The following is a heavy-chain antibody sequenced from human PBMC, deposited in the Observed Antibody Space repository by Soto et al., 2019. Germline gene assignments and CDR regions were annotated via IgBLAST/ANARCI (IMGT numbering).Heavy chain of an antibody. Sequence: EVQLLESGGGLVQPGGSLRLSCAASGFTFSSYAMSWVRQAPGKGLEWVSAISGSGGSTYYADSVKGRFTISRDNSKKTLYLQMNSLRAEDTAVYYCAKGYCSGGSCYSYRYYYGMDVWGQGTTVTVSS. CDR3: AKGYCSGGSCYSYRYYYGMDV. CDR2: ISGSGGST. CDR1: GFTFSSYA. V-gene: IGHV3-23*01. J-gene: IGHJ6*02. D-gene: IGHD2-15*01.